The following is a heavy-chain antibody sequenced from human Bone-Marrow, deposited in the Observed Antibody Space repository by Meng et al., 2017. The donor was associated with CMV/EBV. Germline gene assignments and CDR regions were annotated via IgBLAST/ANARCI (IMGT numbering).Heavy chain of an antibody. CDR2: IRYDGSNK. D-gene: IGHD3-9*01. J-gene: IGHJ6*02. Sequence: AASGFPFSNSAMHWVRQAPGKGLEWVAFIRYDGSNKYYADSVKGRFTISRDNSKNTLYLQMNSLRAEDTAVYYCAKDDYDILTGYGINGMDVWGQGTTVTVSS. V-gene: IGHV3-30*02. CDR3: AKDDYDILTGYGINGMDV. CDR1: GFPFSNSA.